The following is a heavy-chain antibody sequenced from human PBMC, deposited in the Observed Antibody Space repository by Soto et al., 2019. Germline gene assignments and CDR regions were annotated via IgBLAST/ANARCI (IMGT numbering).Heavy chain of an antibody. CDR3: ARGDLGYCSSTSCYNRYYYYGMDV. CDR1: GYTFTSYG. CDR2: ISAYNGNT. Sequence: QVQLVQSGAEVKKPGASVKVSCKASGYTFTSYGISWVRQAPGQGLEWMGWISAYNGNTNYAQKLQGRVTMTTDTSPSTAYMELRSLRSDDTAVYYCARGDLGYCSSTSCYNRYYYYGMDVWGQGTTVTVSS. V-gene: IGHV1-18*01. J-gene: IGHJ6*02. D-gene: IGHD2-2*02.